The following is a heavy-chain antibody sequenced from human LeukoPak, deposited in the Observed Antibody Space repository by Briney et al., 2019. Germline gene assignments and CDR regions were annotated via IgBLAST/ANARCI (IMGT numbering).Heavy chain of an antibody. CDR1: GFTVSSNY. CDR3: ARLGTSYGDYDGY. D-gene: IGHD4-17*01. J-gene: IGHJ4*02. Sequence: GGSLRLSCAASGFTVSSNYMSWVRQAPGKGLEWVSVIQTGGSTYYADSVKGRFIISRDNSKNTLSLQMNSLRAEDTAVYYCARLGTSYGDYDGYWGQGTLVTVSS. CDR2: IQTGGST. V-gene: IGHV3-53*01.